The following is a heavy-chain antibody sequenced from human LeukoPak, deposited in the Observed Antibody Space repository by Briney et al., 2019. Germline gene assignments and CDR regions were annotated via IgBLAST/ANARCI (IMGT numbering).Heavy chain of an antibody. CDR1: GFTFSSYG. CDR2: ISYDGSNK. J-gene: IGHJ5*02. CDR3: ARRPPVVITDVWFDP. D-gene: IGHD3-22*01. Sequence: GSLRLSCAASGFTFSSYGMHWVRQAPGKGLEWVAVISYDGSNKYYADSVKGRFTISRDNSKNTLYLQMNSLRAEETAVYYCARRPPVVITDVWFDPWGQGTLVTVSS. V-gene: IGHV3-30*03.